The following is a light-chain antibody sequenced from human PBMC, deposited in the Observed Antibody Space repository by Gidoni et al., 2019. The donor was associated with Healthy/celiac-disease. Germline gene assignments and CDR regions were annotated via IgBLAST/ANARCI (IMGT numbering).Light chain of an antibody. Sequence: DIKMTQSPSSLSASVGDRVTITCRASQSISSYLNWYQQKPGNAPKLLIYAASSLQSGFPSRFSGSGSGTDFTLTISSLQPEDFAIYYCQQRYSTLWTFGQGTRVEIK. V-gene: IGKV1-39*01. J-gene: IGKJ1*01. CDR1: QSISSY. CDR2: AAS. CDR3: QQRYSTLWT.